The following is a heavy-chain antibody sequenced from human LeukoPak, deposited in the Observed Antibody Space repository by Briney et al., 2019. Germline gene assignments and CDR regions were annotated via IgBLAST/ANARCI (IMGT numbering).Heavy chain of an antibody. V-gene: IGHV3-33*01. CDR1: GFIFSSYG. J-gene: IGHJ4*02. CDR2: IYYDGTNK. Sequence: GGSLRLSCAASGFIFSSYGMHWVRQAPGKGLEWVAVIYYDGTNKFYADSVKGRFSISRDTSKDTLYLQMNSLRADDTAVYYCVRDKKPYYFDYWGQGPLVTVSS. CDR3: VRDKKPYYFDY.